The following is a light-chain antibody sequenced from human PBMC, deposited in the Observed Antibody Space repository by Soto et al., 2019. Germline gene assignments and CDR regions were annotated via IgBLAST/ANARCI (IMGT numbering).Light chain of an antibody. V-gene: IGLV2-14*01. CDR3: SSFTSINTLV. CDR1: SSDVGANNY. CDR2: DVN. Sequence: QSVLTQPASVSGSPGQSITISCTGTSSDVGANNYVSWSQQHPGKAPKLMLYDVNVRPSGVSNRFSGSKSGNTASLTISGLQAEDEADYYCSSFTSINTLVFGGGTQLTVL. J-gene: IGLJ2*01.